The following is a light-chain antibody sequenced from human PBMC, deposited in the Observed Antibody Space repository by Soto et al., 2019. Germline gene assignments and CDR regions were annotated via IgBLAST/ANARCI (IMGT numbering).Light chain of an antibody. CDR3: QQYIYWPYT. J-gene: IGKJ2*01. CDR1: QSVRGN. CDR2: GAS. Sequence: EIVMTQSPATLSVSPGERATLSCRASQSVRGNLAWYQQKPGQAPRLLIYGASTRATDIPARFSGSGSGTEFTLTISSLQSEDFAVYSCQQYIYWPYTFGQGTKVDIK. V-gene: IGKV3-15*01.